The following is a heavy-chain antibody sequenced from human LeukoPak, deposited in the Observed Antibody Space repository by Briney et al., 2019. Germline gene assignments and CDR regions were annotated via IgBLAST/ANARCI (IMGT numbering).Heavy chain of an antibody. CDR1: GGSISSYY. J-gene: IGHJ4*02. CDR2: IYYSGST. V-gene: IGHV4-59*01. D-gene: IGHD2-2*01. CDR3: ARPPPYCSSTSCFWY. Sequence: SETLSLTCTVSGGSISSYYWSWIRQPPGKGLEWIGYIYYSGSTNYNPSLKSRVTISVDTSKNQFSLKLSSVTAADTAVYYCARPPPYCSSTSCFWYWGQGTLVTVSS.